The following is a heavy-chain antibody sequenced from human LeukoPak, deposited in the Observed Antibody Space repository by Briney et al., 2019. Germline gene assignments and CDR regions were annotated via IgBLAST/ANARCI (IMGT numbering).Heavy chain of an antibody. CDR3: AKELISGSYYYYYMDV. V-gene: IGHV3-30*02. CDR2: IRYDGSNK. Sequence: GGSLRLSCAASGFTFSSYGMHWVRQAPGKGLEWLAFIRYDGSNKYYADSVKGRFTISRDNSKNTLYLQMNSLRAEDTAVYYCAKELISGSYYYYYMDVCGKGTTVTVSS. D-gene: IGHD1-26*01. J-gene: IGHJ6*03. CDR1: GFTFSSYG.